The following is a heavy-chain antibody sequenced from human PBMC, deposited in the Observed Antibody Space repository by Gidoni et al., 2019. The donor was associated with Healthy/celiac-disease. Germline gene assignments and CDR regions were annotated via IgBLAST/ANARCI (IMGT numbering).Heavy chain of an antibody. CDR2: IYHSGST. D-gene: IGHD2-21*01. J-gene: IGHJ4*02. Sequence: QVQLQESGPGLVKPSETLYLTCAVSGYSISSGYYWGWIRQPPGKGLEWIGSIYHSGSTYYNPSLKSRVTISVDTSKNQFSLKLSSVTAADTAVYYCARALCCANLFDYWGQGTLVTVSS. CDR3: ARALCCANLFDY. V-gene: IGHV4-38-2*01. CDR1: GYSISSGYY.